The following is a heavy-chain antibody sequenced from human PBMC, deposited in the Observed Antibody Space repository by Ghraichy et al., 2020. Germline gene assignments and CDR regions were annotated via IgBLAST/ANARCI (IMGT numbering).Heavy chain of an antibody. J-gene: IGHJ6*02. D-gene: IGHD2-15*01. CDR3: AKDTSGGGLLDYYYGMDV. CDR1: GFTFDDYA. Sequence: GGSLRLSCAASGFTFDDYAMHWVRQAPGKGLEWVSGISWNSGSIGYADSVKGRFTISRDNAKNSLYLQMNSLRAEDTALYYCAKDTSGGGLLDYYYGMDVWGQGTTVTVSS. V-gene: IGHV3-9*01. CDR2: ISWNSGSI.